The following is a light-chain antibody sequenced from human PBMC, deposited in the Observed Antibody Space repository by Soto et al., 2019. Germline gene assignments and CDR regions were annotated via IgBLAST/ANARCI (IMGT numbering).Light chain of an antibody. Sequence: EIMLTQSPGTLALSPGERATLSCRASQSVNNNYLTWYQQKRGQAPRLLIHGASSRATGIPDRFSGSGSGTDSTITISRLEPEDFAVYYCQQYGDSPFTFGPGTKVGIK. CDR3: QQYGDSPFT. J-gene: IGKJ3*01. V-gene: IGKV3-20*01. CDR2: GAS. CDR1: QSVNNNY.